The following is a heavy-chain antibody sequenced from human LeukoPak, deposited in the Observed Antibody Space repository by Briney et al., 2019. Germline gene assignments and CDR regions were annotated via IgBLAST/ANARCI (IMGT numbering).Heavy chain of an antibody. CDR1: GGSISSYY. CDR2: IYTSGST. CDR3: ARDGLHYYDSSGYDNWFDP. D-gene: IGHD3-22*01. J-gene: IGHJ5*02. V-gene: IGHV4-4*07. Sequence: PSETLSLTCTVSGGSISSYYWSWIRQPAGKGLEWIGRIYTSGSTNYNPSLKSRVTISVDTSKNQFSLKLSSVTAADTAVYYCARDGLHYYDSSGYDNWFDPWGQGTLVTVSS.